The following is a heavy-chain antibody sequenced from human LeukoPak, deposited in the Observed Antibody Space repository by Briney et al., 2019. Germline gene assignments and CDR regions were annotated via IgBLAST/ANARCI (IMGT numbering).Heavy chain of an antibody. J-gene: IGHJ5*02. CDR3: AKGKYYYVSGSPNWFDP. Sequence: GGSLRLSCAASGFTFSSYAMSWVRQAPGKGLEWVSAISGSGGSTYYADSVKGRFTISRDNSKNTLYMQMNSLRAEDTAVYYCAKGKYYYVSGSPNWFDPWGQGTLVTVSS. CDR1: GFTFSSYA. CDR2: ISGSGGST. D-gene: IGHD3-10*01. V-gene: IGHV3-23*01.